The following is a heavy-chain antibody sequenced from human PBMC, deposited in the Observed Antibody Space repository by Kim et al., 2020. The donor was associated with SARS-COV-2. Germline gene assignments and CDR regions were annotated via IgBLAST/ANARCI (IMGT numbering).Heavy chain of an antibody. J-gene: IGHJ4*02. CDR3: AKELRGTPILRYFDY. CDR1: GFPLRNYV. V-gene: IGHV3-23*01. CDR2: ITGGGDTT. D-gene: IGHD3-9*01. Sequence: GGSLRLSCAASGFPLRNYVMSWVRQAPGKGLEWVSTITGGGDTTYYADSVKGRFTISRDNSKSMLYLQMSGLRAEDTAIYYCAKELRGTPILRYFDYWGQGSLVTVSS.